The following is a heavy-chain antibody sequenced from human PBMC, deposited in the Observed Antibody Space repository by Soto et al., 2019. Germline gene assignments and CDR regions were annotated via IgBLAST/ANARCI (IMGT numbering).Heavy chain of an antibody. V-gene: IGHV4-4*02. D-gene: IGHD3-10*01. CDR3: ARVSASSMLRGVVIN. CDR1: GGSIRSDNW. CDR2: IYHSGNT. J-gene: IGHJ4*02. Sequence: SETLSLTCAFSGGSIRSDNWWTWVRQPPGKGLEWIGEIYHSGNTNYNPSLKSRVTISVDKSKNQFSLKVTSVTAADTALYYCARVSASSMLRGVVINWGQGTLVTVSS.